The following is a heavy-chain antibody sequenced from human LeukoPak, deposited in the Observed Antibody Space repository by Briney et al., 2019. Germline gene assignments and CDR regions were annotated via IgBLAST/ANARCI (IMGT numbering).Heavy chain of an antibody. V-gene: IGHV5-51*01. CDR1: GYSFTSYW. CDR2: IYPGDSDT. Sequence: GESLKISCKGSGYSFTSYWIGWVRQMPGKGLGWMGIIYPGDSDTRYSPSFQGQVTISADKSISTAYLQWSSLKASDTAMYYCARQGASVAIPGYDAFDIWGQGTMVTISS. D-gene: IGHD2-2*02. J-gene: IGHJ3*02. CDR3: ARQGASVAIPGYDAFDI.